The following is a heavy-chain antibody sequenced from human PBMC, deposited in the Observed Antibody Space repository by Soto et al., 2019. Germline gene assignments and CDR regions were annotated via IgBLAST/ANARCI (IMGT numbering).Heavy chain of an antibody. CDR1: GGSISSSSYY. Sequence: SETLSLTCTVSGGSISSSSYYWGWIRQPPGKGLEWIGSIYYSGSTYYNPSLKSRVTISVDTSKNQFSLKLSSVTAADTAVYYCATVSGYDSGSGDYWGQGTLVTVSS. J-gene: IGHJ4*02. V-gene: IGHV4-39*01. CDR3: ATVSGYDSGSGDY. CDR2: IYYSGST. D-gene: IGHD5-12*01.